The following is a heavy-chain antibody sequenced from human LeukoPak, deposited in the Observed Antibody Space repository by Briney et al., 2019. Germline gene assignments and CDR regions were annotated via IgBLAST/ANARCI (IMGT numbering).Heavy chain of an antibody. CDR3: AKGGFSYGASNFDY. J-gene: IGHJ4*02. CDR2: ISGSGGST. Sequence: GGSLRLSCAASGFTVSSNFMSWVRQAPGKGLEWVSAISGSGGSTHYADSVKGRFTISRDNSKNTLYLQMNSLRAEDTAVYYCAKGGFSYGASNFDYWGQGTLGTVSS. V-gene: IGHV3-23*01. D-gene: IGHD5-18*01. CDR1: GFTVSSNF.